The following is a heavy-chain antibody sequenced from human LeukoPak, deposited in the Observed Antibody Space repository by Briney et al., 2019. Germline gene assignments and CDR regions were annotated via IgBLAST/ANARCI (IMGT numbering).Heavy chain of an antibody. D-gene: IGHD4-17*01. V-gene: IGHV3-21*01. J-gene: IGHJ4*02. CDR1: GFTFSSYS. Sequence: GGSLRLSCAASGFTFSSYSMIWVRQAPGKGLEWVSIISSGSSAIFSADALKGRFTISRDDAKNLLYLDMNSLRAEDTAVYYCARGHTAVTRHFDFWGQGTLVTVSS. CDR2: ISSGSSAI. CDR3: ARGHTAVTRHFDF.